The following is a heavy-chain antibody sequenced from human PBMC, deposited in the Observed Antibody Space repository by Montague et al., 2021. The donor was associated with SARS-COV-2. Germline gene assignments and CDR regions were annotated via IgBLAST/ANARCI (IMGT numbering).Heavy chain of an antibody. CDR1: GGSFSAYY. V-gene: IGHV4-34*01. CDR3: SRTYRGTFDF. Sequence: SETLSLTCAVYGGSFSAYYWSWIRQPPGRGLEWIGEINHSGTTNYKSSLESRLSMSVDTSKNQFSLNLSSVTVAATAVYFCSRTYRGTFDFWGQGILVTVSS. CDR2: INHSGTT. D-gene: IGHD1-7*01. J-gene: IGHJ4*02.